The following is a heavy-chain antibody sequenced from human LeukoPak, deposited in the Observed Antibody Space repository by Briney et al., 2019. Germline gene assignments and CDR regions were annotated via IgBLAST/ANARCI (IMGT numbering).Heavy chain of an antibody. CDR3: VRGVVVPTTITYWFDP. CDR1: GYTFTSYY. D-gene: IGHD2-2*02. CDR2: INPSRGRT. V-gene: IGHV1-46*01. J-gene: IGHJ5*02. Sequence: ASVKVSCKASGYTFTSYYMHWVRQAPGQGLEWMGIINPSRGRTSYAQKFQDRVTMTRDTSTSTVYMELSSLRSEDTAVYYCVRGVVVPTTITYWFDPWGQGTLVTVSS.